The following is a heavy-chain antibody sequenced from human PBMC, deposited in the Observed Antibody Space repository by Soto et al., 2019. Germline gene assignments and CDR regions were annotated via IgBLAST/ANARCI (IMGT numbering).Heavy chain of an antibody. CDR2: VYSTGTT. Sequence: PSETLSLTCAVSGDSVSSSDFYWTWIRQPPGKPLEWIGYVYSTGTTNYSPSLKSRVDMSVDTSENQFSLKVRSVTAADTAVYYCARGHSTDCSNGVCSFFYNHEMDVSGQGTTVTVSS. D-gene: IGHD2-8*01. CDR3: ARGHSTDCSNGVCSFFYNHEMDV. J-gene: IGHJ6*02. V-gene: IGHV4-61*08. CDR1: GDSVSSSDFY.